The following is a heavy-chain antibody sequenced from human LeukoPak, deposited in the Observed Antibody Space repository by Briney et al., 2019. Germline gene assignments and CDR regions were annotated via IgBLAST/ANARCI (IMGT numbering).Heavy chain of an antibody. CDR1: GYTLTELS. CDR3: ATTPVLRFLEWLYREAWFDP. J-gene: IGHJ5*02. D-gene: IGHD3-3*01. Sequence: ASVKVSCKVSGYTLTELSMHWVRQAPGKGLEWMGGFDPEDGETIYAQKFQGRVTMTEDTSTDTAYMELSSLRSEDTAAYYCATTPVLRFLEWLYREAWFDPWGQGTLVTVSS. CDR2: FDPEDGET. V-gene: IGHV1-24*01.